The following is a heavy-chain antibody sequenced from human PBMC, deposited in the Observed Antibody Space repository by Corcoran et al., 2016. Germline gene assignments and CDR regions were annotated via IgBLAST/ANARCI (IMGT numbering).Heavy chain of an antibody. CDR2: ISAYNGNT. Sequence: QVQLVQSGAEVKKPGASVKVSCKASGYTFRTYGISWVRQAPGQGLEWMGWISAYNGNTNYAQKFQGRVTMTTDTSTSTAYMELRSLRSDDTAVYDCARDRMESRITELEASYWYFDLWGRGTLVTVSS. CDR1: GYTFRTYG. CDR3: ARDRMESRITELEASYWYFDL. D-gene: IGHD3-10*01. J-gene: IGHJ2*01. V-gene: IGHV1-18*01.